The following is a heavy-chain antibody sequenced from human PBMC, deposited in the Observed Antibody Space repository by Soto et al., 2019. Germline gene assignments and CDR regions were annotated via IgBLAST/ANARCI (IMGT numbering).Heavy chain of an antibody. CDR1: GFSFSSYW. J-gene: IGHJ6*03. CDR2: IKQDGSEK. V-gene: IGHV3-7*01. CDR3: ARLGYCSGGSCYYFYYYYMDV. D-gene: IGHD2-15*01. Sequence: GESLKISCAASGFSFSSYWMSWVRQAPGKGLEWVANIKQDGSEKYYVDSVKGRFTISRDNAKNSLDLQMNSLRAEDAALYFCARLGYCSGGSCYYFYYYYMDVWGKGTTVTVSS.